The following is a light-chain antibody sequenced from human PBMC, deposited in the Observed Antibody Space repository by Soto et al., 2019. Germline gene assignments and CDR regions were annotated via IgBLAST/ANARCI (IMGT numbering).Light chain of an antibody. J-gene: IGKJ1*01. V-gene: IGKV3-20*01. CDR1: QSVSNDF. CDR3: QQYGSSPPRT. CDR2: GAS. Sequence: IVLTQSPGILSLSPGERATLSCRASQSVSNDFLAWYQQKPGQAPRLLIYGASTRATDVPDRFSGSGSGADFTLSISRLEPEDFAIYYCQQYGSSPPRTFGQGTKVDIK.